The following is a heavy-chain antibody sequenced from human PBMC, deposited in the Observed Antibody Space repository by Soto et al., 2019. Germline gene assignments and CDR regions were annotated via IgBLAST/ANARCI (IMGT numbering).Heavy chain of an antibody. CDR2: ISSSSSYI. V-gene: IGHV3-21*01. CDR1: GFTFSSYS. J-gene: IGHJ4*02. D-gene: IGHD3-10*01. CDR3: ASPSTVYGSGSYNFDY. Sequence: EVQLVESGGGLVKPGGSLRLSCAASGFTFSSYSMNWVRQAPGKGLEWVSSISSSSSYIYYADSVKGRFTISRDNAKNSLYLQMNSLRAEDTAVYYCASPSTVYGSGSYNFDYWGQGTLVTVSS.